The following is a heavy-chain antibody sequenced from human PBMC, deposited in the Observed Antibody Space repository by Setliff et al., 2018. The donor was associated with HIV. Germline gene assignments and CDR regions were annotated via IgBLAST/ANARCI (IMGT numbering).Heavy chain of an antibody. D-gene: IGHD3-22*01. J-gene: IGHJ3*02. V-gene: IGHV1-3*01. CDR2: INAGNGNT. Sequence: ASVKVSCKASGYTFSRYAMHWVRQAPGQRLEWMGWINAGNGNTKYSQKFQGRVSIARDTSASTAYMELSSLRSEDTAVYYCGAGGYQNAFDIWGQGTMVTVSS. CDR1: GYTFSRYA. CDR3: GAGGYQNAFDI.